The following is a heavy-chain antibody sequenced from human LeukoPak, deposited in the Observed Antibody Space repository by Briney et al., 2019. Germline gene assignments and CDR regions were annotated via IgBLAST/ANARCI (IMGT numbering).Heavy chain of an antibody. CDR3: ARGQGGSGSYYKR. J-gene: IGHJ4*02. CDR2: INHSGST. V-gene: IGHV4-34*01. D-gene: IGHD3-10*01. CDR1: GGSFSGYY. Sequence: SETLSLTCAVYGGSFSGYYWSWIRQPPGKGLEWIGEINHSGSTNYNPSLKSRVTISVDTSKNQFSLELSSVTAADTAVYYCARGQGGSGSYYKRWGQGTLVTVSS.